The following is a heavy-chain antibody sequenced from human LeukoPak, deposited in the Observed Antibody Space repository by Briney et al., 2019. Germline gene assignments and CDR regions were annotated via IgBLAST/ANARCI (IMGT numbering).Heavy chain of an antibody. D-gene: IGHD3-16*02. CDR2: IIPIFGTA. V-gene: IGHV1-69*13. CDR1: GGTFSSYA. J-gene: IGHJ4*02. CDR3: ARGIWDDYVWGSYRYAYYFDY. Sequence: ASVKVSCKASGGTFSSYAISWVRQAPGQGLEWMGGIIPIFGTANYAQKFQGRVTITADESTSTAYMELSSLRSEDTAVYYCARGIWDDYVWGSYRYAYYFDYWGQGTLVTVSS.